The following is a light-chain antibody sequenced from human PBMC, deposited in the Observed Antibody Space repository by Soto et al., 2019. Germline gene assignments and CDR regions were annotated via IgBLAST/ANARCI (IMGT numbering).Light chain of an antibody. CDR1: QSVSSN. CDR3: QQYNTWPPLT. Sequence: EIVMTQSPATLSVSPGERATLSCRASQSVSSNLAWYQQKPGQAPRLLIFGASNRATAIPARFTGSGSGTEFTLTISSLQSEDFAVYYCQQYNTWPPLTFGGGTNVEIK. CDR2: GAS. V-gene: IGKV3-15*01. J-gene: IGKJ4*01.